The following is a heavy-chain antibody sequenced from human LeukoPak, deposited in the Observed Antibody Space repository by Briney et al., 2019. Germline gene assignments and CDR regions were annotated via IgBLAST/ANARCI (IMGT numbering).Heavy chain of an antibody. CDR3: VRASNSGYYYFDY. Sequence: SETLPVTCAVSGYSISTSYYWGWIRQPPGKGLEWIGTVHHSGYTYSNPSLKSRVTISLDTSKNQFSLQLSSVTAADTALYYCVRASNSGYYYFDYWGQGTLVTVSS. CDR2: VHHSGYT. CDR1: GYSISTSYY. D-gene: IGHD3-22*01. J-gene: IGHJ4*02. V-gene: IGHV4-38-2*01.